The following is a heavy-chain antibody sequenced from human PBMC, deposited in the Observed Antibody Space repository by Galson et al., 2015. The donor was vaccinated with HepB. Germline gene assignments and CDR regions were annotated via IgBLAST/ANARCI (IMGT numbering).Heavy chain of an antibody. CDR3: ARDQQVTNHYYHYGMDV. V-gene: IGHV3-33*08. Sequence: LRLSCAASGFTFSSFGMHWVRQAPGKGLEWVAVMWYDGTNEDYADSVKGRFTISRDNSKNTLYLQMNSLRAEDTAVYYCARDQQVTNHYYHYGMDVWGQGTTVTVSS. J-gene: IGHJ6*02. D-gene: IGHD4-17*01. CDR1: GFTFSSFG. CDR2: MWYDGTNE.